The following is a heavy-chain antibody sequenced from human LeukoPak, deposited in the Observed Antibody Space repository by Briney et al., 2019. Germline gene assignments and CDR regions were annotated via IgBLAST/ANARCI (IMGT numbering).Heavy chain of an antibody. V-gene: IGHV1-46*01. J-gene: IGHJ4*02. CDR3: ARATASEGSGY. Sequence: ASVKVSCKASGYTFTSYYMHWVRQAPGQGLEWMGIINPSGGSTRYAQKFQGRVTMTRDTSTSTVYMELSSLRSEDTAVYYCARATASEGSGYWGQGTLVTVSS. CDR2: INPSGGST. CDR1: GYTFTSYY. D-gene: IGHD3-10*01.